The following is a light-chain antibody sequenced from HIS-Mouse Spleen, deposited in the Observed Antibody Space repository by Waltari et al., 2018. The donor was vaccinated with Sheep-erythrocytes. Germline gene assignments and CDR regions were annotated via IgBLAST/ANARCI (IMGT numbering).Light chain of an antibody. CDR1: PSVSSSY. CDR2: GAS. J-gene: IGKJ3*01. CDR3: QQYGSSPFT. Sequence: EIVLTQSPGTLSLSPGERATLSCRASPSVSSSYLAWYQQKPGQAPRLLIYGASSRATGIPDMFSGSGSGTDFTLTISRLEPEDFAVYYCQQYGSSPFTFGPGTKVDIK. V-gene: IGKV3-20*01.